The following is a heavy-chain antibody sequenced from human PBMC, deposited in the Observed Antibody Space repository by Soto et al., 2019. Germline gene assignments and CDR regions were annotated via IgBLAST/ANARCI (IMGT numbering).Heavy chain of an antibody. CDR3: XXXXXXXXXDEYYFDY. Sequence: QVQLVESGGGVVQPGRSLRLSCAASGFTFSSYAMHWVRQAPGKGLEWVAVISYDGSNKYYADSVKGRFTISRDNSKNXXXXXXXXXXXXXXXXXXXXXXXXXXXXDEYYFDYWGQGTLVTVSS. V-gene: IGHV3-30-3*01. J-gene: IGHJ4*02. CDR2: ISYDGSNK. CDR1: GFTFSSYA.